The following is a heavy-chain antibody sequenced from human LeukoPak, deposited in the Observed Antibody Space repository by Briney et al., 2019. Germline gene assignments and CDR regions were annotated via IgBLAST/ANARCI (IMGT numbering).Heavy chain of an antibody. CDR3: ARVLLWFGELLPYYMDV. D-gene: IGHD3-10*01. CDR1: RYTLTSFD. Sequence: ASVKVSCKASRYTLTSFDINWVPQATGQGLEWMGWMNPNSGNTGYAQKFQGRVTITRNTSISTAYMELSSLSSEDTAVYYCARVLLWFGELLPYYMDVWGKGTTVTVSS. J-gene: IGHJ6*03. V-gene: IGHV1-8*03. CDR2: MNPNSGNT.